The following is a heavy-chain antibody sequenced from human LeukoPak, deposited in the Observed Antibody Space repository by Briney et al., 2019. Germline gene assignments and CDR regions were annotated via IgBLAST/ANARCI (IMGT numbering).Heavy chain of an antibody. CDR2: ISGSGGST. Sequence: GGSLRLSCAASGFTFSSYAMSWVRQAPGKGLEWVSAISGSGGSTYYTDSVKGRFTISRDNSKNTLYLQMNSLRAEDTAVYYCAKARWLQSLLFDYWGQGTLVTVSS. CDR1: GFTFSSYA. CDR3: AKARWLQSLLFDY. D-gene: IGHD5-24*01. J-gene: IGHJ4*02. V-gene: IGHV3-23*01.